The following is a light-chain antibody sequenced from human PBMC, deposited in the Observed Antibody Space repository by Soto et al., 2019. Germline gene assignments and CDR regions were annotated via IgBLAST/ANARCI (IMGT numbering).Light chain of an antibody. V-gene: IGLV1-40*01. CDR3: QSYDSSLTHV. CDR2: GNT. CDR1: SSNIGAGYD. Sequence: QSVLTQPPSVSGAPGQRVTISCTGSSSNIGAGYDVHWYQQLPGTAPKLLIYGNTNRPSGVPDRFSGSKSGTSASLAITGLQADDEPDYYCQSYDSSLTHVFGTGTKVTVL. J-gene: IGLJ1*01.